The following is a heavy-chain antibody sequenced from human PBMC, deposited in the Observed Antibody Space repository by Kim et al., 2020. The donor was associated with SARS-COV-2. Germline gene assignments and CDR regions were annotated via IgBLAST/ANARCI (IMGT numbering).Heavy chain of an antibody. D-gene: IGHD4-17*01. CDR3: ARDFAVCDYGDKFDY. J-gene: IGHJ4*02. Sequence: ADSVKGRSTHSQDNAKNPLDLQMNRLRAEDTAEYYCARDFAVCDYGDKFDYWGQGTLVTVSS. V-gene: IGHV3-30*07.